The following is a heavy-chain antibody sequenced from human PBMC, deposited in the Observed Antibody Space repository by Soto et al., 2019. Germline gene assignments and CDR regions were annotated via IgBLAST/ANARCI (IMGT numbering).Heavy chain of an antibody. D-gene: IGHD6-19*01. CDR2: ISGSGGST. Sequence: EVQLLESGGGLVQPGGSLRLPCAASGFTFSSYAMSWVRQAPGKGLEWVSVISGSGGSTHYADSVKGRFTISRDNSMNALYLQMNSLRAEDTAVYYCARRASGWFFDYWGQGTLVTVSS. V-gene: IGHV3-23*01. J-gene: IGHJ4*02. CDR3: ARRASGWFFDY. CDR1: GFTFSSYA.